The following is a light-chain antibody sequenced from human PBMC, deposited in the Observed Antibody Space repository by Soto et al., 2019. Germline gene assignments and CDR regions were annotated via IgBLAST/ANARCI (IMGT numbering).Light chain of an antibody. J-gene: IGKJ1*01. Sequence: ELVLPQSSGPRSLSAGERATLSCRASQSVSDNYLARYKQKPGQARRILIYGASNRATGIRDRCSGTGSGTDFTLTIRRLEPEEFAVDDCQQYGSRGTFGQGTKLDIK. V-gene: IGKV3-20*01. CDR2: GAS. CDR1: QSVSDNY. CDR3: QQYGSRGT.